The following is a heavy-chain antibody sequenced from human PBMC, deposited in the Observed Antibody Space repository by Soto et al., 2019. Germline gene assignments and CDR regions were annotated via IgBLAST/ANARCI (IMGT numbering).Heavy chain of an antibody. CDR3: AKDLVGSNADYYDY. V-gene: IGHV3-23*01. CDR1: GFTFSSYA. J-gene: IGHJ4*02. D-gene: IGHD2-15*01. Sequence: EVPLLESGGGLVQPGGSLRLSCAASGFTFSSYAMSWVRQAPGKGMEWVAAISGSGGSTYYADSVKGRFTISRENSNNTLYLQMNSLRAEDAAVYYCAKDLVGSNADYYDYWGQGTLVTVSS. CDR2: ISGSGGST.